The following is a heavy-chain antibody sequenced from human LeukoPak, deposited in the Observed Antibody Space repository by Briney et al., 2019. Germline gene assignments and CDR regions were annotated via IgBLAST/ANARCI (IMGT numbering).Heavy chain of an antibody. CDR1: GGSISSYY. V-gene: IGHV4-59*08. CDR2: IYYSGST. Sequence: SETLSLTCTVSGGSISSYYWSWIRQPPGKGLEWIGYIYYSGSTNYNPSLKSRVTISVDTSKNQFSLKLSSVTAADTAVYYCARRSAMAGTKYYYYYGMDVWGQGTTVTVSS. CDR3: ARRSAMAGTKYYYYYGMDV. D-gene: IGHD6-19*01. J-gene: IGHJ6*02.